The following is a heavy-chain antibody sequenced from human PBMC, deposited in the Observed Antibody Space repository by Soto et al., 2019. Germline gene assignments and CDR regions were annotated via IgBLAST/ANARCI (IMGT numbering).Heavy chain of an antibody. V-gene: IGHV1-24*01. J-gene: IGHJ5*02. CDR2: FDPEDGET. CDR3: ATGLVGDCSGGSCYSGSWFDP. Sequence: EASVKVSCKVSGYTLTELSMHWVRQAPGKGLEWMGGFDPEDGETIYAQKFQGRVTMTEDTSTDTAYMELSSLRSEDTAVYYCATGLVGDCSGGSCYSGSWFDPWGQGTLVTVSS. CDR1: GYTLTELS. D-gene: IGHD2-15*01.